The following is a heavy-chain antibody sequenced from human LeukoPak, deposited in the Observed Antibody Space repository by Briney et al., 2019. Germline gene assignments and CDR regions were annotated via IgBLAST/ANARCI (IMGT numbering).Heavy chain of an antibody. CDR1: GFTVSSNY. J-gene: IGHJ4*02. V-gene: IGHV3-53*01. CDR3: AKVESGCFDY. D-gene: IGHD1-26*01. CDR2: IYSGGST. Sequence: GGSLRLSCAASGFTVSSNYMSWVRQAPGRGLEWVSVIYSGGSTYYADSVKGRFTISRDNSKNTLYLQMNSLRAEDTAVYYCAKVESGCFDYWGQGTLVTVSS.